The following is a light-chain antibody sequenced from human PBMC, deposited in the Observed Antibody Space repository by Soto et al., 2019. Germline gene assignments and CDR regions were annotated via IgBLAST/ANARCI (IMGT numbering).Light chain of an antibody. CDR1: QTISSW. Sequence: DIKMTQSPSTLSGTVGYRVTITGRASQTISSWLAWYQQKPGKAPKTMIYAESNLQSGVPSRFSGSGSGTEFTLTIRSMQTDDFGTYYCKPYNSHQWPLGKGNKVDIK. J-gene: IGKJ1*01. CDR2: AES. CDR3: KPYNSHQWP. V-gene: IGKV1-5*01.